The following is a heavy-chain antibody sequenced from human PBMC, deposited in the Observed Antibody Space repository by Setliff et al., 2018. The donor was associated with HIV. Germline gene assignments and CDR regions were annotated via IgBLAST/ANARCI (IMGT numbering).Heavy chain of an antibody. CDR1: GFSFSNVW. D-gene: IGHD3-10*01. J-gene: IGHJ3*02. Sequence: PGGSLRLSCAASGFSFSNVWMSWVRQAPGKGLEWVGRIRSKTAGGTIEYAAPVKSRFTISRDDSENTLYLQMNSLKTEDTAEYYCASDRVDGSENYYNAFDIWGQGTMVTVS. V-gene: IGHV3-15*01. CDR3: ASDRVDGSENYYNAFDI. CDR2: IRSKTAGGTI.